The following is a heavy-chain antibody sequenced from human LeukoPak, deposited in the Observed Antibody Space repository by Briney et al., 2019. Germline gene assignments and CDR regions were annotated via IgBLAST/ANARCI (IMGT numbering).Heavy chain of an antibody. V-gene: IGHV3-23*01. CDR2: ISTSGDST. J-gene: IGHJ4*02. Sequence: PGGSLRLSCAASGFTFSSCAMGWVRQAPGKGLEWVSGISTSGDSTYYADSVRGRFTISRDNSKNTLYLQMDSLRAEDTAIYYCAKDFVGVLPETFDYWGQGTLVTVSS. CDR3: AKDFVGVLPETFDY. D-gene: IGHD1-26*01. CDR1: GFTFSSCA.